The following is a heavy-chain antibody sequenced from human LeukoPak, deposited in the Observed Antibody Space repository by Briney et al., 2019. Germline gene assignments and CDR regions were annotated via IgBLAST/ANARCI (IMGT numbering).Heavy chain of an antibody. CDR2: IGSKTYGETT. J-gene: IGHJ4*02. CDR1: GFIFGRYN. Sequence: GGSLRLSCTTSGFIFGRYNMSWVRQAPGKGLEWISFIGSKTYGETTEYAAFVRGRFTLSRDDSKGIAYLQMNSLRTEDTAVYFCTRPLIVGSLPDYWGRGTLVTVSS. CDR3: TRPLIVGSLPDY. V-gene: IGHV3-49*04. D-gene: IGHD1-26*01.